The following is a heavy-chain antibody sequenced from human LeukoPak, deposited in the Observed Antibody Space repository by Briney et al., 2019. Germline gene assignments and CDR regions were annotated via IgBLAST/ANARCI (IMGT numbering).Heavy chain of an antibody. CDR2: IIPIFGTA. Sequence: SVKVSCKASGGTFSSYAISWVRQAPGQGLEWMGGIIPIFGTANYAQKFQGRVTITADESTSTAYMELSSLRSEDTAVYYCARDLRPNCSSTSCDLDYWGQGTLVTVSS. CDR3: ARDLRPNCSSTSCDLDY. D-gene: IGHD2-2*01. CDR1: GGTFSSYA. J-gene: IGHJ4*02. V-gene: IGHV1-69*13.